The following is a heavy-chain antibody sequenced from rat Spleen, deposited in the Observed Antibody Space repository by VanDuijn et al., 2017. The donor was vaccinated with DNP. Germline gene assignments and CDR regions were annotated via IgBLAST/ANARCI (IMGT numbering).Heavy chain of an antibody. V-gene: IGHV5-7*01. CDR1: GFTFSDYN. J-gene: IGHJ2*01. CDR3: ARPDH. D-gene: IGHD3-2*01. Sequence: EVQLVESGGGLVQPGRSLKLSCAASGFTFSDYNMVWVRQAPKKGLEWVATISSDGTRIYYRDSVKGRFTISRDNAKSTLYLQMDSLRSEDTATYYCARPDHWGQGVMVTVSS. CDR2: ISSDGTRI.